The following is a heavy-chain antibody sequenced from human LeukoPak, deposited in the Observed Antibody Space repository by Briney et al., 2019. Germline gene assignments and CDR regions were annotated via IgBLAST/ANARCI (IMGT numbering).Heavy chain of an antibody. V-gene: IGHV3-30*02. D-gene: IGHD1-26*01. Sequence: GGSLRLSCAASGFTFSSHGMHWVRQAPGKGLEWVTSIRHDGNNNYYADSVRGRFTISRDNSKNTLYLQMNSLRAEDTAVYYCARDIDFDYYYYMDVWGKGTTVTVSS. CDR3: ARDIDFDYYYYMDV. CDR1: GFTFSSHG. CDR2: IRHDGNNN. J-gene: IGHJ6*03.